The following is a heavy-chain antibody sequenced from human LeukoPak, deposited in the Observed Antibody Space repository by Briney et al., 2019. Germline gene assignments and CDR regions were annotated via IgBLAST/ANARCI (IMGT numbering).Heavy chain of an antibody. J-gene: IGHJ4*02. V-gene: IGHV4/OR15-8*01. CDR3: ATVPAAENFDY. CDR2: INHSGST. D-gene: IGHD2-2*01. Sequence: SETLSLTCVVSGGSISSNNRWSWIRQPPGKGLEWIGEINHSGSTNYNPSLKSRVTISVDTSKNQFSLKLSSVTAADTAVYYCATVPAAENFDYWGQGTLVTVSS. CDR1: GGSISSNNR.